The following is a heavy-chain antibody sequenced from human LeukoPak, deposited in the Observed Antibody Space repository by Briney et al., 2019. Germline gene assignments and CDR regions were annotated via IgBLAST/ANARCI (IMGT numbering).Heavy chain of an antibody. CDR2: ITWNSGDI. V-gene: IGHV3-9*01. Sequence: TGSSHTLSCAASGFTFETYAMHSGRQAPGKRLEWLSGITWNSGDIGYADSVKGGFTISRDNSKNSLYLQMNSLRPEDTALYYCAKLTVPSSPDLSYWGHGTQVTVSS. D-gene: IGHD4-17*01. CDR1: GFTFETYA. J-gene: IGHJ4*01. CDR3: AKLTVPSSPDLSY.